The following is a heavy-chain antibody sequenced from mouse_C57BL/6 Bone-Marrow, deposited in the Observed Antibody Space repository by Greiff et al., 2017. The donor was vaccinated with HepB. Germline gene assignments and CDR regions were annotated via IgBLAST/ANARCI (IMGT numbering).Heavy chain of an antibody. V-gene: IGHV1-64*01. D-gene: IGHD2-1*01. CDR3: ARSIYYGNYPYYAMDY. CDR1: GYTFTSYW. J-gene: IGHJ4*01. Sequence: QVQLQQPGAELVKPGASVKLSCKASGYTFTSYWMHWVKQRPGQGLEWIGMIHPNSGSTSYNEKFKSKATLTVDKSSSTAYMQLSSLTSEDSAVYYCARSIYYGNYPYYAMDYWGQGTSVTVSS. CDR2: IHPNSGST.